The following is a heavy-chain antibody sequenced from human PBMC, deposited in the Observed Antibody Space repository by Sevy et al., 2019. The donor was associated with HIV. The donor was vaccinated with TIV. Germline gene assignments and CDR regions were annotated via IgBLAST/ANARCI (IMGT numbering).Heavy chain of an antibody. Sequence: ASVKVSCKASGGTFSSYAISWVRQAPGQGLEWMGGIIPIFGTANYAQKFQGRVTITADESTSTADMELSSLRSEDTAVYYCARAHCSGGSCYYNLNWFDPWGQGTLVTVSS. J-gene: IGHJ5*02. CDR1: GGTFSSYA. CDR2: IIPIFGTA. D-gene: IGHD2-15*01. V-gene: IGHV1-69*13. CDR3: ARAHCSGGSCYYNLNWFDP.